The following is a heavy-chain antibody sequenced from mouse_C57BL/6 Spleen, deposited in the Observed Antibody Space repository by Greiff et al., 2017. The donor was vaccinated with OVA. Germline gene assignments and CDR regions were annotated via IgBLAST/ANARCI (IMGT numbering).Heavy chain of an antibody. CDR1: GYTFTSYW. J-gene: IGHJ4*01. Sequence: QVQLQQPGAELVKPGASVKLSCKASGYTFTSYWMHWVKQRPGQGLEWIGMIHPNSGSTNYNEKFKSKATLTVDKSSSTAYMQLSSLTSEDSAVYYGERSGYYDSYYDMDDWGQGTSVTVSS. CDR2: IHPNSGST. V-gene: IGHV1-64*01. D-gene: IGHD2-4*01. CDR3: ERSGYYDSYYDMDD.